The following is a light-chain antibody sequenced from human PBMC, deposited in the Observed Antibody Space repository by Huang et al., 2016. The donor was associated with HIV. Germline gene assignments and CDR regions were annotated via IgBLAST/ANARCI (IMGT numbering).Light chain of an antibody. V-gene: IGKV1-9*01. CDR1: QDISTF. Sequence: IQLTQSPSSLSASVGDRVPITCRASQDISTFLACYQHKPGMAAKLLVYAASTLQSGVPSRFSGSGSGTDFTRTLSSLQPEDFATYYCQQVNSYPYTLGQGTKLEIK. CDR2: AAS. J-gene: IGKJ2*01. CDR3: QQVNSYPYT.